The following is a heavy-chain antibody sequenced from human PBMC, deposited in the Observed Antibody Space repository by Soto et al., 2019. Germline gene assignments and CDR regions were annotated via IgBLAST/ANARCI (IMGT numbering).Heavy chain of an antibody. Sequence: GASVKVSCKASSHALATYGVSWVRQAPGQGLEWMGWISAKSDNTKYAQGFQGRLTMTTDTSTTTAYMELRSLTSDDTAVYYCASRRSRGGYYYGMDVWGQGTTVTVSS. CDR1: SHALATYG. J-gene: IGHJ6*02. CDR2: ISAKSDNT. V-gene: IGHV1-18*01. CDR3: ASRRSRGGYYYGMDV. D-gene: IGHD2-15*01.